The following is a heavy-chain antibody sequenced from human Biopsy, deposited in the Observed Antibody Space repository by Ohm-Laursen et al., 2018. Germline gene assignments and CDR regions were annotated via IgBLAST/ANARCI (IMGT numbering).Heavy chain of an antibody. CDR1: GGTFTNHA. V-gene: IGHV1-69*06. Sequence: SSVKVSCKASGGTFTNHAVGWVRQAPGQGLEWVGSSIPLFNTANYADKFQGRVTLTADKSTTTAYMELSSLRSEDTAMYYCAREYSSGWYEGRAFDYWGQGTLVTVSS. CDR2: SIPLFNTA. CDR3: AREYSSGWYEGRAFDY. J-gene: IGHJ4*02. D-gene: IGHD6-19*01.